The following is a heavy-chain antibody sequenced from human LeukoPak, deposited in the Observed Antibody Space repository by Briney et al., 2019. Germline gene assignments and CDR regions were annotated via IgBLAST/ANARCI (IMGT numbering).Heavy chain of an antibody. V-gene: IGHV4-59*12. D-gene: IGHD6-13*01. CDR2: IYYSGST. CDR3: ATDHGYSSSWGLDY. J-gene: IGHJ4*02. Sequence: SETLSLTCTVSGGSISSYYWSWIRQPPGKGLEWIGYIYYSGSTTYNRSLKSRVTISVDTSKNQFSLKLSSVTAADTAVYYCATDHGYSSSWGLDYWGQGTLVTVSS. CDR1: GGSISSYY.